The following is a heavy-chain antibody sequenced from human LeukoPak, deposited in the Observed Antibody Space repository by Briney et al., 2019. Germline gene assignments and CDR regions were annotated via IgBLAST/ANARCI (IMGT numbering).Heavy chain of an antibody. Sequence: SVKVSCKASGVTFNSYTINWVRQAPGQGLEWMGRIIPIFGTANYAQGFQGRVTVTTDESTSTAYMELSSLRSEDTAVYYCATRTHNSYAEGWYFDLWGRGTLVTVSS. J-gene: IGHJ2*01. D-gene: IGHD5-18*01. CDR1: GVTFNSYT. CDR2: IIPIFGTA. CDR3: ATRTHNSYAEGWYFDL. V-gene: IGHV1-69*05.